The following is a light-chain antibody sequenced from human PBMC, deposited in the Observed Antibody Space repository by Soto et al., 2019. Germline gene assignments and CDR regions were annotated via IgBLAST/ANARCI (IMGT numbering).Light chain of an antibody. CDR1: QAINNY. Sequence: DIQMTQSPSSLSASVGDRVTITCRASQAINNYLAWYQQKPGKVPTLLISAASTLQSGVPSRFSGSGSATDFTLTISSLQPEEVATYYCQKFNAVPTFGGGTKVEI. V-gene: IGKV1-27*01. CDR3: QKFNAVPT. CDR2: AAS. J-gene: IGKJ4*01.